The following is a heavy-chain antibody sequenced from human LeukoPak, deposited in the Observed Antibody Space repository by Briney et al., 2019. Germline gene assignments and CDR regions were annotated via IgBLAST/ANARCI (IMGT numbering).Heavy chain of an antibody. Sequence: SETLSLTCTVSGGSISSSSYYWGWIRQPPGKGLEWIGSIYYSGSTYYNPSLKSRVTISVDTSKNQFSLKLSSVTAADTAVYYCARGQRWNDVDYWGQGTLVTVSS. CDR2: IYYSGST. J-gene: IGHJ4*02. V-gene: IGHV4-39*07. CDR1: GGSISSSSYY. CDR3: ARGQRWNDVDY. D-gene: IGHD1-1*01.